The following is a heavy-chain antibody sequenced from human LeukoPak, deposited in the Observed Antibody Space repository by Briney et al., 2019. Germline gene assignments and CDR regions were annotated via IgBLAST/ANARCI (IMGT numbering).Heavy chain of an antibody. D-gene: IGHD5-18*01. CDR3: EKDRAGYSYGHFDY. V-gene: IGHV3-23*01. J-gene: IGHJ4*02. CDR1: GFTFSSYA. Sequence: GGSLRLSCAASGFTFSSYAMSWVRQAPGKGLEWVSAISGSGGSTYYADSVKGRFTISRDNSKNTLYLQMNSLRAEDTAVYYCEKDRAGYSYGHFDYWGQGTLVTVSS. CDR2: ISGSGGST.